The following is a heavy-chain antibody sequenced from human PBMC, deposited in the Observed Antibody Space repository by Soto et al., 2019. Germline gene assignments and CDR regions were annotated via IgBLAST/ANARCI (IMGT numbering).Heavy chain of an antibody. J-gene: IGHJ5*02. V-gene: IGHV4-31*03. D-gene: IGHD3-16*01. Sequence: QVRLQESGPGLVKPSKTLSLTCSVSGGSISSPGYYWTWIRQQPGKSLEWIGHIFHSGTTSYNPSLQSRVTISSETSENQFSLNLTSATAADTAVYFCATGRWGAYGSPAGWFAPWGRGTLVSVSS. CDR3: ATGRWGAYGSPAGWFAP. CDR1: GGSISSPGYY. CDR2: IFHSGTT.